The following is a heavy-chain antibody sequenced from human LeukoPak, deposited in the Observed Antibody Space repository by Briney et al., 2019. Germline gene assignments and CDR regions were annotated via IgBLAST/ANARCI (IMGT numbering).Heavy chain of an antibody. V-gene: IGHV2-70*12. CDR1: GFSLSTSGMC. J-gene: IGHJ5*02. CDR2: IDWDDDK. Sequence: SGPTLVNPTQTLTLTCTFSGFSLSTSGMCVSWIRQPPGKAPEWLARIDWDDDKYYSTSLKTRLTISKDTSKNQVVLTMTNMDPVDTATYYCAHRSLAAAGTNWFDPWGQGTLVTVSS. CDR3: AHRSLAAAGTNWFDP. D-gene: IGHD6-13*01.